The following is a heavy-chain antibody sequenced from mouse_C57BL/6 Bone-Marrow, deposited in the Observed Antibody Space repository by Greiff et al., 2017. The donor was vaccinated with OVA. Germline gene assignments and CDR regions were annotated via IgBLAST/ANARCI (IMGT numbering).Heavy chain of an antibody. Sequence: VNVVESGAELVRPGTSVKVSCKASGYAFTNYLIEWVKQRPGQGLEWIGVINPGSGGTNYNEKFKGKATLTADKSSSTAYMQLSSLTSEDSAVYFCAREGSYYGSSFDYWGQGTTLTVSS. CDR1: GYAFTNYL. D-gene: IGHD1-1*01. CDR3: AREGSYYGSSFDY. V-gene: IGHV1-54*01. CDR2: INPGSGGT. J-gene: IGHJ2*01.